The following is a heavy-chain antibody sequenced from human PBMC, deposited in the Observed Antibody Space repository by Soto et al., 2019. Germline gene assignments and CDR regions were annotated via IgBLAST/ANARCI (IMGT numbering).Heavy chain of an antibody. Sequence: EVQLVESGGGLVQPGGSLRLSCAASGLTVSTNPMSWVRQAPGKGLEWVSVSYTGGGTNYADSVKGRFTISRDNSNNTVNLQMNSLRPEETAVYYCARDGSGHWGQGTLVTVSS. J-gene: IGHJ4*02. V-gene: IGHV3-66*01. CDR2: SYTGGGT. CDR1: GLTVSTNP. CDR3: ARDGSGH.